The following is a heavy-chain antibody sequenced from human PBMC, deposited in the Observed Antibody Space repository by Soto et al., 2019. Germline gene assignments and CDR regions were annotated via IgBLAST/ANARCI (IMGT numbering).Heavy chain of an antibody. CDR2: IYPGDSDT. CDR3: ARHQSPSYYYYYGMDV. Sequence: PGESLKISCKGSGYSFTSHWIGWVRQMPGKGLEWMGIIYPGDSDTRYSPSFQGQVTISADKSISTAYLQWSSLKASDTATYYCARHQSPSYYYYYGMDVWGQGTTVTVSS. V-gene: IGHV5-51*01. J-gene: IGHJ6*02. CDR1: GYSFTSHW.